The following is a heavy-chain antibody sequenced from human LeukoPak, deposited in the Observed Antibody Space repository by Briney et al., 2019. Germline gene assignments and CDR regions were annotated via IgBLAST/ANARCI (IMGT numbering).Heavy chain of an antibody. CDR2: ISSSSSYI. Sequence: GGSLRLSCAASGFTFSSYSMNWVRQAPGKGLEWVSSISSSSSYIYYADSVKGRFTISRDNAKNSLYLQMNSLRAEDTAVYYCARAQQFYYYMDVWGKGTTVTVSS. CDR3: ARAQQFYYYMDV. D-gene: IGHD6-13*01. CDR1: GFTFSSYS. J-gene: IGHJ6*03. V-gene: IGHV3-21*01.